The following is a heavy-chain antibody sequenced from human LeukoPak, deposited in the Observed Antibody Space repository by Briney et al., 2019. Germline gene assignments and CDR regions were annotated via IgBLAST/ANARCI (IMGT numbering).Heavy chain of an antibody. CDR3: ARLGTYYYDSSGYRNKMFDY. V-gene: IGHV1-18*01. CDR1: GYTFTSYG. D-gene: IGHD3-22*01. CDR2: ISAYNGNT. J-gene: IGHJ4*02. Sequence: ASVKVSCKASGYTFTSYGISWVRQAPGQGLEWMGWISAYNGNTNYAQKLQGRVTMTTDTSTSTAYMELRSQRSDDTAVYYCARLGTYYYDSSGYRNKMFDYWGQGTLVTVSS.